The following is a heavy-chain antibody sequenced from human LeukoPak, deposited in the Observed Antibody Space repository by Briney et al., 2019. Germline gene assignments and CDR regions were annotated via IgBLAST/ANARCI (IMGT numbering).Heavy chain of an antibody. CDR2: INHSGST. Sequence: SETLSLTCAVYGGSFSGYYWSWIRQPPGRGLEWIGEINHSGSTNYNPSLKSRVTISVDTSKNQFSLKLSSVTAADTAVYYCARTSFYGSGGLGRVNWFDPWGQGTLVTVSS. CDR3: ARTSFYGSGGLGRVNWFDP. D-gene: IGHD3-10*01. CDR1: GGSFSGYY. J-gene: IGHJ5*02. V-gene: IGHV4-34*01.